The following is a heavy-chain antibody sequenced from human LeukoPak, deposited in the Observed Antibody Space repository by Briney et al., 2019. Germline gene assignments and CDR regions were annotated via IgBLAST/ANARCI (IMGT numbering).Heavy chain of an antibody. CDR2: INYSGTS. D-gene: IGHD4-11*01. J-gene: IGHJ5*01. CDR1: GGSIGSFY. CDR3: ARDNYSPFDS. Sequence: KSSETLSLTCTVSGGSIGSFYWSWIRQPPGKGLEWIGHINYSGTSNYNPSLNSRVTISLDASKNQFSLTLTSVTAADTAMYYCARDNYSPFDSWGQGTPVAVSS. V-gene: IGHV4-59*01.